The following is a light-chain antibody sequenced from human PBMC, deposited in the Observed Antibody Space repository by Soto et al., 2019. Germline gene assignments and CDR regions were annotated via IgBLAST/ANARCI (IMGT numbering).Light chain of an antibody. CDR1: QSVSSGY. V-gene: IGKV3-20*01. Sequence: EIVLTQSPGTLSLSPGERATLSCRASQSVSSGYLAWYQQKPGQAPRLLIYGASSRATGIPDRFSGSGSGTDFTLSINRLEPEDFAVYYCQQHGSSPPYTFGQGTQLEIK. CDR3: QQHGSSPPYT. J-gene: IGKJ2*01. CDR2: GAS.